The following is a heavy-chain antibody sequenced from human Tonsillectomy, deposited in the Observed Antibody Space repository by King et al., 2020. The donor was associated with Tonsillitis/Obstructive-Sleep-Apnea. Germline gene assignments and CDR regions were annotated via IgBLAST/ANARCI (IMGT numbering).Heavy chain of an antibody. CDR2: ISGSGGSA. D-gene: IGHD3-10*01. CDR1: GFTFSSSA. CDR3: TKEGGSQSFIFFNY. J-gene: IGHJ4*02. V-gene: IGHV3-23*04. Sequence: VQLVESGGGLVQPGGSLRLSCAASGFTFSSSAMSWVRQAPGKGLEWVSAISGSGGSAYYADSVKGRFTVSRDNSKTTLYLQMNSLRAEDTAVYYCTKEGGSQSFIFFNYWGQGTLVTVSS.